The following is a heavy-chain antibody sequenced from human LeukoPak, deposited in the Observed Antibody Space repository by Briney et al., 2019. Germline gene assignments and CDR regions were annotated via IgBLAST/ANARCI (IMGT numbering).Heavy chain of an antibody. CDR1: GFKFADYA. D-gene: IGHD3-22*01. CDR3: AKSGYDSSGYYFDC. Sequence: GGSLRLSCAASGFKFADYAMHWVRQDPGKGLEWVSGISWNSDTIGYADSVKGRFTISRDNAKNSLYLQMSSLRAEDTALYYCAKSGYDSSGYYFDCWGQGTLVTVSS. J-gene: IGHJ4*02. CDR2: ISWNSDTI. V-gene: IGHV3-9*01.